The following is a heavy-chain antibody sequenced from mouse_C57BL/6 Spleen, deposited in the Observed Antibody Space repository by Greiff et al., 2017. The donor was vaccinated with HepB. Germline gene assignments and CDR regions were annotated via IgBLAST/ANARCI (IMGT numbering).Heavy chain of an antibody. V-gene: IGHV3-6*01. J-gene: IGHJ2*01. CDR2: ISYDGSN. Sequence: EVKLQESGPGLVKPSQSLSLTCSVTGYSITSGYYWNWIRQFPGNKLEWMGYISYDGSNNYNPSLKNRISITRDTSKNQFFLKLNSVTTEDTATYYCATYYSNADYWGQGTTLTVSS. D-gene: IGHD2-5*01. CDR3: ATYYSNADY. CDR1: GYSITSGYY.